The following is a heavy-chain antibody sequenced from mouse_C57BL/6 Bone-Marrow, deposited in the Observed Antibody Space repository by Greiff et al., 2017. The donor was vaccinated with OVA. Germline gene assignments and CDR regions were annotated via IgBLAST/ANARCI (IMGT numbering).Heavy chain of an antibody. CDR2: ISSGGSYT. V-gene: IGHV5-6*01. CDR3: ASGSSTYWYFDV. D-gene: IGHD1-1*01. J-gene: IGHJ1*03. Sequence: EVQLVESGGDLVKPGGSLKLSCAASGFTFSSYGMSWVRQTPDKRLEWVATISSGGSYTYYPDSVKGRFTISRDNAKNPLYLQMSSLKSEDTAMYYCASGSSTYWYFDVWGTGTTVTVSS. CDR1: GFTFSSYG.